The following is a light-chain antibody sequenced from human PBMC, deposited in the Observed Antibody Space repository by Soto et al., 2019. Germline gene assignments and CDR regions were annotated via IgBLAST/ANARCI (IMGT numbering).Light chain of an antibody. CDR2: GTS. CDR1: QSVGGN. J-gene: IGKJ5*01. Sequence: EIVLTQSPATLSVSPGERATLSCRASQSVGGNLAWYQQKPGQAPRLLIHGTSTRATGIPARFSVSGSGTEFTLSISSLQSEDFAIYYCQPYDHLITFCQGKRLEIK. CDR3: QPYDHLIT. V-gene: IGKV3-15*01.